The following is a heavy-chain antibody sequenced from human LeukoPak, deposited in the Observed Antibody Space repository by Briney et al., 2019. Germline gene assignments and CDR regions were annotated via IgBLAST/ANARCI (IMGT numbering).Heavy chain of an antibody. CDR3: ARGRTSYYDSHDAFDV. J-gene: IGHJ3*01. CDR1: GFTFSTYR. CDR2: ISRSSNYI. Sequence: PGGSLRLSCAAAGFTFSTYRIDWVRQAPGEGLEWVSSISRSSNYIYYADSVKGRFTVSRDNAKNSVYLQMNSLRAEDTAMYYCARGRTSYYDSHDAFDVWGQETLVTVSS. V-gene: IGHV3-21*01. D-gene: IGHD3-22*01.